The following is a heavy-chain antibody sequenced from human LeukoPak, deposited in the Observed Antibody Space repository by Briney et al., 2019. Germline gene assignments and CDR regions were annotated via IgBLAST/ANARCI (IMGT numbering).Heavy chain of an antibody. V-gene: IGHV3-23*01. CDR2: ISGSGST. Sequence: GGSLRLSCAASGFTFSSYAMSWVRQAPGKGLEWASAISGSGSTYYADSVKGRFTISRDNSKNTLYLQMNSLRAEDTAVYHCAKQYSSSWHYFDYWGQGTLVTVSS. J-gene: IGHJ4*02. D-gene: IGHD6-13*01. CDR3: AKQYSSSWHYFDY. CDR1: GFTFSSYA.